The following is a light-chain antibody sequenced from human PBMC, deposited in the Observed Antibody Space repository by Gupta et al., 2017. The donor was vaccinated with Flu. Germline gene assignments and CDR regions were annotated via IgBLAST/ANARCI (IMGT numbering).Light chain of an antibody. CDR2: KAS. CDR1: QSINNW. V-gene: IGKV1-5*03. J-gene: IGKJ1*01. Sequence: DIQMTQSPSTLSASVGDRVTITCRASQSINNWLAWYQQKPGKAPKLLLYKASRLEGGVPSRFSGSGSETEFNLTISSLQPDDFATYYCQQYKTYSWAFGQGTRVEI. CDR3: QQYKTYSWA.